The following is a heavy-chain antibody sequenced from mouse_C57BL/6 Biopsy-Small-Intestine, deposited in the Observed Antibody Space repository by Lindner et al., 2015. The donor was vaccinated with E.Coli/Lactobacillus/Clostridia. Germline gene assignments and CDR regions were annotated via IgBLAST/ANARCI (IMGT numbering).Heavy chain of an antibody. V-gene: IGHV1-54*01. J-gene: IGHJ3*01. CDR3: AREGLGTGKFAY. D-gene: IGHD4-1*01. Sequence: VQLQESGAELVRPGTSVKVSCKASGYAFTNYLIEWVKQRPGQGLEWIGVINPGSGGTNYNEKFKGKATLTADKSSSTAYMQLSSLTSEDSAVYFCAREGLGTGKFAYWGQGTLVTVSA. CDR2: INPGSGGT. CDR1: GYAFTNYL.